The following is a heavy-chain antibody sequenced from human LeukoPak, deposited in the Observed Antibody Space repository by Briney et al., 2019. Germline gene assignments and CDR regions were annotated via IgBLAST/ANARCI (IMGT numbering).Heavy chain of an antibody. CDR1: GFTFNHYG. CDR2: VWYDGTNK. V-gene: IGHV3-33*01. Sequence: PGRSLRLTCTASGFTFNHYGMHWVRQAPSRRLEWVAGVWYDGTNKYYADSVKGRVTISRDDSRNTLYLQMNSLRVEDTAMYSCARDPAGNRGNFDYWGQGTLVTISS. CDR3: ARDPAGNRGNFDY. D-gene: IGHD6-13*01. J-gene: IGHJ4*02.